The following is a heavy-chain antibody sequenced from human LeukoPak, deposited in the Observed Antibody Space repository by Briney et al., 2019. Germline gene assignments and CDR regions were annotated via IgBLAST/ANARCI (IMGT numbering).Heavy chain of an antibody. D-gene: IGHD3-22*01. J-gene: IGHJ4*02. CDR1: GSTFSSYA. Sequence: GGSLRLSCAASGSTFSSYAMSWVRQAPGKGLEWVSAISGSGGSTYYADSVKGRFTISRDNSKNTLYLQMNSLRAEDTAVYYCAKGAEHYYDSSGYYSPAGWFDYWGQGTLVTVSS. V-gene: IGHV3-23*01. CDR3: AKGAEHYYDSSGYYSPAGWFDY. CDR2: ISGSGGST.